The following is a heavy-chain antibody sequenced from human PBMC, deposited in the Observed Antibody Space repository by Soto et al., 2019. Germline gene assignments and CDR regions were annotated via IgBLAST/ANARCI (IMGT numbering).Heavy chain of an antibody. V-gene: IGHV3-7*03. Sequence: EVQLVESGGGLVQPGGSLRLSCATSGLTFSKYWMTWVRQAPGKGLEWVATIKHDGSEHSNLDSVEGRFTISRDNAKNSLSLQITSLRVEDTSVYFCASVQGSPGYHGLVVWGQGTTVTVYS. J-gene: IGHJ6*01. CDR1: GLTFSKYW. D-gene: IGHD3-16*02. CDR3: ASVQGSPGYHGLVV. CDR2: IKHDGSEH.